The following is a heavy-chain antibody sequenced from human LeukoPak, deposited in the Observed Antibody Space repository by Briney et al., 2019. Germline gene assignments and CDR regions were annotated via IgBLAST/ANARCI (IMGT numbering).Heavy chain of an antibody. CDR3: ARDASGFDY. CDR2: MWYDGSEK. Sequence: PPGRSLRLSCVASGFIFSNYGMHWVRQSPGKGLEWVALMWYDGSEKHYADSVEGRFTISRDSSKNTLYLQMNSLRAEDTAVYYCARDASGFDYWGQGTLVTVSS. J-gene: IGHJ4*02. V-gene: IGHV3-33*01. D-gene: IGHD2-15*01. CDR1: GFIFSNYG.